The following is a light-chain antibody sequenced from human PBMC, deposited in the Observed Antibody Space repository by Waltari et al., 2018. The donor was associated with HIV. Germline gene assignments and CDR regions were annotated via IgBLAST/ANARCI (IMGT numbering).Light chain of an antibody. Sequence: IIMTQSPLTLSVSPAESVILSCRDSETVNSNLAWYQQKPGQSPRLLFYGADTRAAGIPVRFSGSGSETEVTLTNSSLQAVDFAVYYGQHYDKWAPWTFGPGTTVEVK. CDR3: QHYDKWAPWT. CDR2: GAD. V-gene: IGKV3-15*01. CDR1: ETVNSN. J-gene: IGKJ1*01.